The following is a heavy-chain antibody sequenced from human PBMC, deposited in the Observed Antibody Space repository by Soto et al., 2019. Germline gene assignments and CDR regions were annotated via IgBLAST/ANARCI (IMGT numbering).Heavy chain of an antibody. D-gene: IGHD4-17*01. CDR1: GYTFTNYY. V-gene: IGHV1-46*03. Sequence: QVQLVQSGAEVKKSGASVKVSCKASGYTFTNYYLHWVRQAPGRGLEWMGMIKPSGGSITYAQKFQGRVTMTSDTSTNTVYMELSSLRSEDTAVYYCARDLLYYGETHNWFDPWGQGTLVTVSS. CDR2: IKPSGGSI. J-gene: IGHJ5*02. CDR3: ARDLLYYGETHNWFDP.